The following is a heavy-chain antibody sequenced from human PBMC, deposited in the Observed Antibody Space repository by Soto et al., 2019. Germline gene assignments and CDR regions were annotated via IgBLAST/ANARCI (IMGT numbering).Heavy chain of an antibody. Sequence: EVQLVEYGGGLVQPGGSLRLSCAASVFTFSSNWMHWVRQGPGKGLVWVSRIDNDGSSRDYADSVKGRFTIPRDNAKNTRDLEMSSLRAEDTAVYYCATGSGWYSPDYWGQGTLVTVSS. CDR3: ATGSGWYSPDY. CDR1: VFTFSSNW. CDR2: IDNDGSSR. J-gene: IGHJ4*02. V-gene: IGHV3-74*01. D-gene: IGHD6-19*01.